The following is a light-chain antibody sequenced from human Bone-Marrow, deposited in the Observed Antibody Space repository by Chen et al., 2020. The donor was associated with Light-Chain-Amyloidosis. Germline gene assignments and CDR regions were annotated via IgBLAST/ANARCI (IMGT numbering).Light chain of an antibody. Sequence: SYELTQPPSVSVSLGQTARITCSGDDLPTKYAYWYQQKPGQAPVLVIHRDTERPSGMSERVSGSSSGTTATLTISGGQAEDEADYHCQSADSSGTDEVIFGGGTKLTVL. CDR3: QSADSSGTDEVI. J-gene: IGLJ2*01. V-gene: IGLV3-25*03. CDR1: DLPTKY. CDR2: RDT.